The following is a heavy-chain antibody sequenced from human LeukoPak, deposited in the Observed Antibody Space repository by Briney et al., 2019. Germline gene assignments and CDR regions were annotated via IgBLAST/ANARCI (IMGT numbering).Heavy chain of an antibody. CDR2: IRYDGSNK. CDR3: AELGGNFYGSGSYPFDY. Sequence: GGSLRLSCAASGFTFSSYGMHWVRQAPGKGLEWVAFIRYDGSNKYYADSVKGRFTISRDNSKNTLYLQMNSLRAEDTAVYYCAELGGNFYGSGSYPFDYWGQGTLVTVSS. V-gene: IGHV3-30*02. CDR1: GFTFSSYG. D-gene: IGHD3-10*01. J-gene: IGHJ4*02.